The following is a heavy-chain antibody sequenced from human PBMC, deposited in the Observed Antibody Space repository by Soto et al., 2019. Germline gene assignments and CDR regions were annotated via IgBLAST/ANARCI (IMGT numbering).Heavy chain of an antibody. CDR1: GYTFTGHY. CDR2: INPNSGGT. D-gene: IGHD3-3*01. Sequence: ASVKVSCKASGYTFTGHYMHWVRQAPGQGLEWMGWINPNSGGTNYAQKFQGRVTMTRDTSISTAYMELSRLRSDDTAVYYCARDLGYDFWSGYYRVRYYFDYWGQGTLVTVSS. CDR3: ARDLGYDFWSGYYRVRYYFDY. J-gene: IGHJ4*02. V-gene: IGHV1-2*02.